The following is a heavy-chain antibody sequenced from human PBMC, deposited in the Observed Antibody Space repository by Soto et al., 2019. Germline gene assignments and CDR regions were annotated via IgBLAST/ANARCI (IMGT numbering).Heavy chain of an antibody. D-gene: IGHD3-3*01. CDR1: GFTFSSYG. V-gene: IGHV3-33*01. Sequence: PGGSLRLSCAASGFTFSSYGMHWVRQAPGKGLEWVAVIWYDGSNKYYADSVEGRFTISRDNSKNTLYLQMNSLRAEDTAVYYCARGFLEWLYTVDYWGQGTLVTVSS. CDR3: ARGFLEWLYTVDY. CDR2: IWYDGSNK. J-gene: IGHJ4*02.